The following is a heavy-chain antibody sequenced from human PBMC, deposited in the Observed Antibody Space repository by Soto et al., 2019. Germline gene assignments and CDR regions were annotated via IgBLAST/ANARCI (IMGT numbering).Heavy chain of an antibody. CDR1: GGTFSRHA. CDR3: SRGWGYDSNDYYYAY. CDR2: IIPIFGTA. Sequence: QVQLVQSGAEVRKPGSSVKVSCKASGGTFSRHAISWVRQAPGQGLEWMGWIIPIFGTANHAQKFQGRVTIMADETTSTVYMELRSPRSDDTAMYYCSRGWGYDSNDYYYAYWGQGTLVIVSS. V-gene: IGHV1-69*01. J-gene: IGHJ4*02. D-gene: IGHD3-22*01.